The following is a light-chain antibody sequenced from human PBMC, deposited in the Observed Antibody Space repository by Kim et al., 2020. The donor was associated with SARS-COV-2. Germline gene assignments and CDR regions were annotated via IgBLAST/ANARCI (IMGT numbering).Light chain of an antibody. CDR1: QSISSY. V-gene: IGKV1-39*01. CDR2: AAS. CDR3: QQSYSTPVT. Sequence: ASVGDRVTIPCRASQSISSYLNWYQQKPGKAPKLLIYAASSLQSGVPSRFSGSGSGTDFTLTISSLQPEDFATYYCQQSYSTPVTFGQGTKLEI. J-gene: IGKJ2*01.